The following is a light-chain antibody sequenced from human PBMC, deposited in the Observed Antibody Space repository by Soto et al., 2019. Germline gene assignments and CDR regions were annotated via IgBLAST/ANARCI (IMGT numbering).Light chain of an antibody. CDR2: AAT. CDR1: QTISTY. V-gene: IGKV1-39*01. Sequence: DIQMTQCPTSLSASVGDRVTITCRASQTISTYLNWFQQKPGKAPKLMIYAATNLQSGVPSRFSGSGSGADFTLTVSSLQPEDFATYYCQQSYSKPWTFGQGTKVDIK. J-gene: IGKJ1*01. CDR3: QQSYSKPWT.